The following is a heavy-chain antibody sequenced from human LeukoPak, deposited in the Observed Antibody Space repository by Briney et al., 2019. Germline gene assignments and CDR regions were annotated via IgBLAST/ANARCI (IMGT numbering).Heavy chain of an antibody. CDR1: GFTLSTSW. Sequence: GGSLRLSCTASGFTLSTSWMSWVRQAPGKGLEWVANINQDASEKLYVDSVKGRFTISRDNAKNSLYLQMNSLTAEDTAVYYCAKDGRYDYVWGSYRYVYYFDYWGQGTLVTVSS. D-gene: IGHD3-16*02. J-gene: IGHJ4*02. CDR3: AKDGRYDYVWGSYRYVYYFDY. CDR2: INQDASEK. V-gene: IGHV3-7*01.